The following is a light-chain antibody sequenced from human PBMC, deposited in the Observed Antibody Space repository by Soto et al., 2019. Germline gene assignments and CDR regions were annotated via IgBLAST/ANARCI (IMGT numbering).Light chain of an antibody. J-gene: IGKJ2*01. CDR3: QQSGSSFYT. CDR2: CAS. V-gene: IGKV3-20*01. CDR1: QSVSSAY. Sequence: EIVLTQSPGTLSLSPGERATLSCRASQSVSSAYLAWYQQIPGQAPRLLIYCASSRATGIPDRFSGSGSGTDFTLTISGLEPEDFAVYYCQQSGSSFYTFGQGTKLEIK.